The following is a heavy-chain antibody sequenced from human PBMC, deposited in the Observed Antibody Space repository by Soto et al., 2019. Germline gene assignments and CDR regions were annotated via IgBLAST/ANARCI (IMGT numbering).Heavy chain of an antibody. CDR2: IYWDDDK. D-gene: IGHD5-12*01. V-gene: IGHV2-5*02. CDR3: AHRDYDTGGFDP. CDR1: GFSLSTRGVA. J-gene: IGHJ5*02. Sequence: QITLKESGPTLVKPTQTLTLTCTFSGFSLSTRGVAVGWIRQPPGKALVWLALIYWDDDKRYSPSLKSRLTISKDTSRDQVVLTMTNLDPVDTATYYCAHRDYDTGGFDPWGQGTLVTVSS.